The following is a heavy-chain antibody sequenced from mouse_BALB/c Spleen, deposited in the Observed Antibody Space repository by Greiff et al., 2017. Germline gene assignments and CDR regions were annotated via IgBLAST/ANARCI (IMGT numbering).Heavy chain of an antibody. CDR3: ARSGFITTAYYFDY. D-gene: IGHD1-1*01. V-gene: IGHV1-14*01. Sequence: EVQLVESGPELVKPGASVKMSCKASGYTFTSYVMHWVKQKPGQGLEWIGYINPYNDGTKYNEKFKGKATLTSDKSSSTAYMELSSLTSEDSAVYYCARSGFITTAYYFDYWGQGTTLTVSS. CDR1: GYTFTSYV. J-gene: IGHJ2*01. CDR2: INPYNDGT.